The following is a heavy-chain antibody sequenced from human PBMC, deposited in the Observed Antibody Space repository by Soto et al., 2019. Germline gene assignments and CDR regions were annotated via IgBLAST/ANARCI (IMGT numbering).Heavy chain of an antibody. CDR2: INHSGST. V-gene: IGHV4-34*01. CDR1: GFPFSSYI. CDR3: ARHPNSGWLGF. Sequence: PGGALRLSCVDSGFPFSSYIMSWVRQPPGKGLEWIGEINHSGSTNYNPSLKSRVTISVDTSKNQFSLKLSAVTAADTAVYYCARHPNSGWLGFWGQGILVTVSA. D-gene: IGHD5-12*01. J-gene: IGHJ4*02.